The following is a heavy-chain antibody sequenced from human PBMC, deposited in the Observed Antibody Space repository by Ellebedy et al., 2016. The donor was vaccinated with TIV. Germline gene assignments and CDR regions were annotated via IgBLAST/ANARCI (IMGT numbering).Heavy chain of an antibody. J-gene: IGHJ4*02. CDR1: GGSISSYY. Sequence: SETLSLTCTVSGGSISSYYWSWIRQPPGKGLEWIGYIYYSGSTYYNPSLKSRVTISVDTSKNQFSLKLSSVTAADTAVYYCARQVKSKGIVVVSRRVDYWGQGTLVTVSS. D-gene: IGHD2-21*01. CDR2: IYYSGST. CDR3: ARQVKSKGIVVVSRRVDY. V-gene: IGHV4-59*04.